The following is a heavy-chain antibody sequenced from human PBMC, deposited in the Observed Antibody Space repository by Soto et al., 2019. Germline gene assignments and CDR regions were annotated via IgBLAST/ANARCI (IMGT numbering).Heavy chain of an antibody. V-gene: IGHV5-10-1*01. CDR2: IYPSDSYT. D-gene: IGHD6-13*01. CDR3: ARNIAAAGLPIDY. Sequence: PGESLKISCKGSGYSFTSYWIGWVRQMPGKGLEWMGIIYPSDSYTNYSPSFQGHVTISADKSISTAYLQWSSLKASDTAMYYCARNIAAAGLPIDYWGQGTLVTVSS. CDR1: GYSFTSYW. J-gene: IGHJ4*02.